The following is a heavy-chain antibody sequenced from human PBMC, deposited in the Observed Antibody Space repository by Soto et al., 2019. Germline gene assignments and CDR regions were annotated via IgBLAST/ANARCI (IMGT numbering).Heavy chain of an antibody. CDR3: ARVPRITMVRGARALGMDV. D-gene: IGHD3-10*01. CDR2: IIPIFGTA. V-gene: IGHV1-69*13. J-gene: IGHJ4*02. CDR1: GGTFSSYA. Sequence: ASVKVSCKASGGTFSSYAISWVRQAPGQGLEWMGGIIPIFGTANYAQKFQGRVTITADESTSTAYMELSSLRSEDTAVYYCARVPRITMVRGARALGMDVWGQGTLVTVSS.